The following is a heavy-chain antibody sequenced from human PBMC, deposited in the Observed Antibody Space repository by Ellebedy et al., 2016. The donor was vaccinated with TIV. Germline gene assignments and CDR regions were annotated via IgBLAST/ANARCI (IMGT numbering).Heavy chain of an antibody. J-gene: IGHJ4*02. CDR3: ARDELRFGESGFDY. V-gene: IGHV4-30-4*01. CDR2: IYYSGST. CDR1: GGSISSGDYY. Sequence: MPSETLSLTCTVSGGSISSGDYYWSWIRQPPGKGLEWIGYIYYSGSTYYNPSLKSRVTISIDTSKTQFSLKLSSVTAADTAVYYCARDELRFGESGFDYWGQGTLVTVSS. D-gene: IGHD3-10*01.